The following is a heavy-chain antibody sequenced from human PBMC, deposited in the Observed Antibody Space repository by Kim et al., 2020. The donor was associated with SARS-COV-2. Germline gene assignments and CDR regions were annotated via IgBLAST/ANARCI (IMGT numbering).Heavy chain of an antibody. Sequence: SETLSLICAVSGGSIRSSNWWSWVRQPPGKGLEWIGEIDHSGSTNYNSSLKSRLTIEVDKAKNQFSLKLRSVTAADTAVYYCARGVSSAWTLRDYYDPWGQGTLVTVSS. CDR1: GGSIRSSNW. V-gene: IGHV4-4*02. J-gene: IGHJ5*02. CDR3: ARGVSSAWTLRDYYDP. D-gene: IGHD6-19*01. CDR2: IDHSGST.